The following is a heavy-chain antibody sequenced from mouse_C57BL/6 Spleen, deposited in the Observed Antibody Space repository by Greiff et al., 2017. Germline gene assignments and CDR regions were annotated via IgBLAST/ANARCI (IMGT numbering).Heavy chain of an antibody. CDR3: ARSYYGSSYGWYFDV. CDR1: GYTFTNYW. V-gene: IGHV1-63*01. Sequence: QVQLQQSGAELVRPGTSVKMSCKASGYTFTNYWIGWAKQRPGHGLEWIGDIYPGGGYTNYNEKFKGKATLTADKSSSTAYMQFSSLTSEDSAIXYCARSYYGSSYGWYFDVWGTGTTVTVSS. CDR2: IYPGGGYT. D-gene: IGHD1-1*01. J-gene: IGHJ1*03.